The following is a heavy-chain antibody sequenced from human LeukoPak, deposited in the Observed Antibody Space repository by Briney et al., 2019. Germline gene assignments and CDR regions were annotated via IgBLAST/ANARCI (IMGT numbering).Heavy chain of an antibody. Sequence: ASVKVSCKASGYTFTSYGISWVRQAPGQGLEWMGWISAYNGNTNYAQKLQGRVTMTTDTSTSTAYMELRSLRSDDTAVYYCARFEAYYDILTGYSPFDYWGQGTLDTVSS. CDR2: ISAYNGNT. J-gene: IGHJ4*02. D-gene: IGHD3-9*01. V-gene: IGHV1-18*01. CDR3: ARFEAYYDILTGYSPFDY. CDR1: GYTFTSYG.